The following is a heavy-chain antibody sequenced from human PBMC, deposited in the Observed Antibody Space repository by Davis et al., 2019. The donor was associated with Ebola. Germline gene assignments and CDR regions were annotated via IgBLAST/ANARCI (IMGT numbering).Heavy chain of an antibody. J-gene: IGHJ4*02. CDR2: IYYSGTT. Sequence: SETLSLTCTVSGGSFSTYYWSWVRQPPGKGLEWVGYIYYSGTTHYNPSLRGRVTISVDTSKKHFSLTLGSVTAADTAVYYCARGSQWLGPDYWGQGTLVTVSS. D-gene: IGHD6-19*01. CDR3: ARGSQWLGPDY. V-gene: IGHV4-59*01. CDR1: GGSFSTYY.